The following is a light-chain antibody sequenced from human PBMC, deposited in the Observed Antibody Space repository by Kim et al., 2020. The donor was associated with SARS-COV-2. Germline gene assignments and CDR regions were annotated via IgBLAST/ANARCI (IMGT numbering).Light chain of an antibody. Sequence: SVGDRVTSTCRASQSIGNYLNWYQHKPGKAPKLLIHAASSLQSDVPSRFSGSGSGTDFTLTISGLQPEDFTTYFCQQSYSTPQITFGPGTRLEIK. V-gene: IGKV1-39*01. CDR2: AAS. CDR1: QSIGNY. J-gene: IGKJ5*01. CDR3: QQSYSTPQIT.